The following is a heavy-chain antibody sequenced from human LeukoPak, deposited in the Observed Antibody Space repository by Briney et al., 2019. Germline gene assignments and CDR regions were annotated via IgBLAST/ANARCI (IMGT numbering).Heavy chain of an antibody. CDR1: GGSFSGFY. J-gene: IGHJ4*02. D-gene: IGHD3-16*02. V-gene: IGHV4-34*01. Sequence: PSETLSLTCAVYGGSFSGFYWSWIRQPPGKGLEWIGYIYYSGSTNYNPSLKSRVTISVDTSNNQFSLKLSSVTAADTAVYYCARGRSWGSYRYAFDYWGQGTLVTVSS. CDR2: IYYSGST. CDR3: ARGRSWGSYRYAFDY.